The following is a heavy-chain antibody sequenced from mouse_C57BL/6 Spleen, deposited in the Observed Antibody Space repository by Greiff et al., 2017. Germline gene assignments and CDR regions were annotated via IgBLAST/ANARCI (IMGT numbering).Heavy chain of an antibody. V-gene: IGHV1-69*01. CDR1: GYTFTSYW. CDR2: IDPSDSYT. D-gene: IGHD4-1*01. J-gene: IGHJ3*01. Sequence: VQLQQPGAELVMPGASVKLSCKASGYTFTSYWMPWVKQRPGQGLEWIGEIDPSDSYTNYNQKFKGKSTLTVDKSSSTAYMQLSSLTSEDSAVYYCARVGRTGTLFAYWGQGTLVTVSA. CDR3: ARVGRTGTLFAY.